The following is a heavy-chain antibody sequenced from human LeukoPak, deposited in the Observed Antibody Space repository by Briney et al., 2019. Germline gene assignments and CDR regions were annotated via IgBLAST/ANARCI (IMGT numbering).Heavy chain of an antibody. CDR2: ISSSSSTI. D-gene: IGHD2-21*02. CDR1: GFTFSSYS. Sequence: GGSPRLSCAASGFTFSSYSMNWVRQAPGKGLEWVSYISSSSSTIYYADSVKGRFTISRDNAKNSLYLQMNSLRAEDTAVYYCAGGRAYCGGDCYFDYWGQGTLVTVSS. V-gene: IGHV3-48*04. CDR3: AGGRAYCGGDCYFDY. J-gene: IGHJ4*02.